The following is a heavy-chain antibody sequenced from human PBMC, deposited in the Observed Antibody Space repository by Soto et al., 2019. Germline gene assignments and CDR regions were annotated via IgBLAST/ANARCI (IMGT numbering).Heavy chain of an antibody. CDR3: ARARLDTPALDY. V-gene: IGHV3-30-3*01. CDR2: ISYDGINK. J-gene: IGHJ4*02. Sequence: QVQLVESGGGVVQPGRSLRLSCAASAFTFSSYAMHWVRQAPGKGLEWVAVISYDGINKYYADSVKGRFTISRDNSKNTRYLQMNSLRAEDTAVYYCARARLDTPALDYWGQGTLVTVSS. D-gene: IGHD2-2*01. CDR1: AFTFSSYA.